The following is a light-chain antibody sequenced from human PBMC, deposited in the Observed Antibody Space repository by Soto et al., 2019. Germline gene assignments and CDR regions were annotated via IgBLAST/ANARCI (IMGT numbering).Light chain of an antibody. J-gene: IGKJ2*01. V-gene: IGKV1-5*03. CDR3: QQYSSYSPYT. CDR1: QSISSW. CDR2: KAA. Sequence: DIQMTQSPSTLSASVGDRVTITCRASQSISSWLAWYLQKPGKAPKLLIYKAATLQDGVPSRFSGSGSGTEFTLTISSLQPDDFATYYCQQYSSYSPYTFGQGTKLEIK.